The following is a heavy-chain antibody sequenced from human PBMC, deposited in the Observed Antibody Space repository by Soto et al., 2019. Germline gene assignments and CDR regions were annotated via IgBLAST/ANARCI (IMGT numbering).Heavy chain of an antibody. Sequence: ASVKVSCKASGYTFTSYAMHWVRQAPGQRLEWMGWINAGNGNTKYSQKFQGRVTITRDTSASTAYMELSSLRSEDTAVYYFVFLGYYDSSGYPMAFVIWGQGTMVTVPS. CDR2: INAGNGNT. CDR1: GYTFTSYA. J-gene: IGHJ3*02. CDR3: VFLGYYDSSGYPMAFVI. V-gene: IGHV1-3*01. D-gene: IGHD3-22*01.